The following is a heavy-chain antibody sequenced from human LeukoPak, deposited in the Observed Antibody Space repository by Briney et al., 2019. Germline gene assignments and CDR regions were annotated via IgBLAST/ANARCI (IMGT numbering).Heavy chain of an antibody. CDR3: VISSGWKGGDYFAV. CDR1: GFTFSSYE. J-gene: IGHJ4*02. CDR2: ISGSSSTI. Sequence: GGSLRLSCAACGFTFSSYEMKGVRQPPGKGLEEGLYISGSSSTIYYADSVKRRFTSSRDNAKNSLYLQMNSLGAEDTTVYYCVISSGWKGGDYFAVWGQGTLVTVSA. D-gene: IGHD6-19*01. V-gene: IGHV3-48*03.